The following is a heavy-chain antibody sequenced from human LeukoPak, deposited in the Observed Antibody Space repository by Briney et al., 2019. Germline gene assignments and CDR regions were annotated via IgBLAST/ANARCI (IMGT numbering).Heavy chain of an antibody. CDR2: INHSGST. J-gene: IGHJ4*02. D-gene: IGHD1-26*01. CDR1: GGSFSGYY. V-gene: IGHV4-34*01. CDR3: ARNPAGIGDY. Sequence: SETLSLTCAVYGGSFSGYYWSWIRQPPGKGLEWIGEINHSGSTNYNPSLKSRVTISVDTSKNQFSLKLSSVTAADTAVYYCARNPAGIGDYWGQGTLVTVSS.